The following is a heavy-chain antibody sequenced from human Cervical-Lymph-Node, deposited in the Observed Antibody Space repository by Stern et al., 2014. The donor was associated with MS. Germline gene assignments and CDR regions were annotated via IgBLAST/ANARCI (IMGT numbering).Heavy chain of an antibody. V-gene: IGHV3-21*01. CDR2: ISPSGSHI. Sequence: EVQLVESGGGLVKPGGSLRLSCAASGFTFTSYTFNWVRQAPGKGLEWLSSISPSGSHIFYADSVKDRFTISRENANNSLYLQMNSLRAEDTALYYCARFTTVTPGDALDIWGQGTVVTVSS. CDR3: ARFTTVTPGDALDI. D-gene: IGHD4-17*01. CDR1: GFTFTSYT. J-gene: IGHJ3*02.